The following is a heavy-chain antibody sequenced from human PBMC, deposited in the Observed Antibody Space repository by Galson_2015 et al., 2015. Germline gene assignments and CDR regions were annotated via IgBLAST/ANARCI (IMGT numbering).Heavy chain of an antibody. V-gene: IGHV4-30-4*01. D-gene: IGHD4-23*01. J-gene: IGHJ4*02. Sequence: TLSLTCTVSGGSISSGDYYWSWIRQPPGKGLEWIGYIYYSGSTYYNPSLKSRVTISVDTSKNQFSLKLSSVTAADTAVYYCARDYGGNSHFDYWGQGTLVTVSS. CDR1: GGSISSGDYY. CDR3: ARDYGGNSHFDY. CDR2: IYYSGST.